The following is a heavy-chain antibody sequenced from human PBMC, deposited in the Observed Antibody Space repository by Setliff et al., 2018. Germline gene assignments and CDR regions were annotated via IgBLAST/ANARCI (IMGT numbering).Heavy chain of an antibody. CDR3: RFWSGYYKNDY. V-gene: IGHV4-34*01. D-gene: IGHD3-3*01. CDR2: INHSGST. J-gene: IGHJ4*02. CDR1: GGSFSDCY. Sequence: SETLSLTCTVYGGSFSDCYWGWVRQPPGKGLEWIGEINHSGSTNYIPSLKSRLTISVDTSKNQFSLKLSSVTAADTAMYYCRFWSGYYKNDYWGQGTLVTVS.